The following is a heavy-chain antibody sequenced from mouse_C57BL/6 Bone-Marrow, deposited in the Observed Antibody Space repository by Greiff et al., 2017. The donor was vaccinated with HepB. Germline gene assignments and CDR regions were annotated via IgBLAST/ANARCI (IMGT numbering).Heavy chain of an antibody. J-gene: IGHJ4*01. D-gene: IGHD1-1*01. V-gene: IGHV1-55*01. CDR2: IYPGSGST. CDR1: GYTFTSYW. CDR3: ARGVYGSSTSYYAMDY. Sequence: QVQLQQPGAELVKPGASVKMSCKASGYTFTSYWITWVKQRPGQGLEWIGDIYPGSGSTNYNEKFKSKATLTVDTSSSTAYMQLSSLTSEDSAVYYCARGVYGSSTSYYAMDYWGQGTSVTVSS.